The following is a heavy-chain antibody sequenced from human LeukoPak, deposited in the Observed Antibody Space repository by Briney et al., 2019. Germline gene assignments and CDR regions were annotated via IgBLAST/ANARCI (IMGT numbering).Heavy chain of an antibody. CDR2: ISSGSSYI. J-gene: IGHJ4*02. D-gene: IGHD6-19*01. CDR3: ARARTMYSSGWYQVVNFDY. V-gene: IGHV3-21*01. CDR1: GFTFSNYG. Sequence: GGSLRLSCAASGFTFSNYGMNWVRQAPGKGLEWVSSISSGSSYIYYADSVKGRFTISRDDAKNSLYLVMNSLRAEDTAVYYCARARTMYSSGWYQVVNFDYWGQGTLVTVSS.